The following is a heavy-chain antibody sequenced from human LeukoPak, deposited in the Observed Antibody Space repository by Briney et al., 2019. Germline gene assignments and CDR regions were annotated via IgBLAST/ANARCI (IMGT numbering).Heavy chain of an antibody. CDR2: IYHSGST. D-gene: IGHD3-22*01. V-gene: IGHV4-38-2*02. J-gene: IGHJ4*02. CDR1: GYSISSGYY. CDR3: ARRHYYDSSGYYSVKKYYFDY. Sequence: SETLSLTCTVSGYSISSGYYWGWIRQPPGKGLEWIGSIYHSGSTYYNPSLKSRVTISVDTSKNQFSLKLSSVTAADTAVYYCARRHYYDSSGYYSVKKYYFDYWGQGTLVTVSS.